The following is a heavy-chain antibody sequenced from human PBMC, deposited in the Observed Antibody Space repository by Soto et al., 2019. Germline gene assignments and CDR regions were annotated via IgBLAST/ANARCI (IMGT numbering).Heavy chain of an antibody. CDR1: GYTFTSYA. V-gene: IGHV1-3*01. D-gene: IGHD6-6*01. CDR3: AREFLAARPDSYYGMDV. J-gene: IGHJ6*02. Sequence: GPVKVSCKASGYTFTSYAMHWVRQAPGQRLEWMGWINAGNGNTKYSQKFQGRVTITRDTSASTAYMELSSLRSEDTAVYYCAREFLAARPDSYYGMDVWGQGTTVTVSS. CDR2: INAGNGNT.